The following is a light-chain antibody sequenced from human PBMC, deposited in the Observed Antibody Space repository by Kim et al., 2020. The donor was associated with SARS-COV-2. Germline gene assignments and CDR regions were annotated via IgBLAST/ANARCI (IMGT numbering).Light chain of an antibody. V-gene: IGKV1-17*03. CDR3: LQHKNFPPT. Sequence: SGGDKVTIDCRERQDINNYFGWFQQKPEKVPKRLKYAATSLQNGVPSRFSGSGSRTEFTLTISNLQPEDFATYYRLQHKNFPPTFSQGTKLEI. J-gene: IGKJ2*01. CDR1: QDINNY. CDR2: AAT.